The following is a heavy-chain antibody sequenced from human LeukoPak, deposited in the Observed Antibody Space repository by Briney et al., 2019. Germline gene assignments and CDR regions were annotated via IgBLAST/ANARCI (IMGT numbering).Heavy chain of an antibody. D-gene: IGHD6-6*01. Sequence: GGSLRLSCAASGFTFSSYWVHWVRQTPGKGLVWVSRISTDGSSTNSADSVKGRLTISRDNAKNTLYLQMNSLRAEDTAVYYRVREYSSSSGRAFDMWGQGTMVTVSP. CDR3: VREYSSSSGRAFDM. CDR1: GFTFSSYW. CDR2: ISTDGSST. V-gene: IGHV3-74*01. J-gene: IGHJ3*02.